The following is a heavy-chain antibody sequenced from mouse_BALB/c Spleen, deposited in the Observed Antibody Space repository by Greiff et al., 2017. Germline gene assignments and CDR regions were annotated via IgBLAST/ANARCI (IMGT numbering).Heavy chain of an antibody. CDR2: ISYSGST. V-gene: IGHV3-2*02. D-gene: IGHD1-1*02. CDR3: AWNPPGGAMDY. CDR1: GYSITSDYA. J-gene: IGHJ4*01. Sequence: EVKLQESGPGLVKPSQSLSLTCTVTGYSITSDYAWNWIRQFPGNKLEWMGYISYSGSTSYNPSLKSRISITRDTSKNQFFLQLNSVSTEDTATYYCAWNPPGGAMDYWGQGTSVTVSS.